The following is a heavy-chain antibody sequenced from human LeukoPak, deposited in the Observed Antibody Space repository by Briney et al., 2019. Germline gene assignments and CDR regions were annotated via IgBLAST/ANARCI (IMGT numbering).Heavy chain of an antibody. V-gene: IGHV3-73*01. D-gene: IGHD3-10*01. CDR1: GFTFGSYE. CDR3: ISLDYYGSGSLD. CDR2: IRSKANSYAT. J-gene: IGHJ4*02. Sequence: GGSLRLSCAASGFTFGSYEMNWVRQAPGKGLEWVGRIRSKANSYATAYAASVKGRFTISRDDSKNMAYLQMNSLKTEDTAVYYCISLDYYGSGSLDWSQGTLVTVSS.